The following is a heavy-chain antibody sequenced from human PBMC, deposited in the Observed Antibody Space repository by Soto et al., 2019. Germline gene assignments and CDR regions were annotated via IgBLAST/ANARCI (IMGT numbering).Heavy chain of an antibody. CDR3: ARGLSYSSNLYYYYYGMDV. CDR1: GFTFSSYS. CDR2: ISSSSSYI. Sequence: KLVGSLRLSCAASGFTFSSYSMNWVRQAPGKGLEWVSSISSSSSYIYYADSVKGRFTISRDNAKNSLYLQMNSLRAEDTAVYYCARGLSYSSNLYYYYYGMDVWGQGTTVTVSS. D-gene: IGHD6-13*01. V-gene: IGHV3-21*01. J-gene: IGHJ6*02.